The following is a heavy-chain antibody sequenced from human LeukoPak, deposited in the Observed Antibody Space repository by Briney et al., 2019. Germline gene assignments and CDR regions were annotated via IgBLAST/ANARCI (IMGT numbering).Heavy chain of an antibody. CDR1: GFIFSNYP. CDR2: TSRDGNSK. V-gene: IGHV3-30-3*01. Sequence: GGSLRLSCAASGFIFSNYPMHWVRQAPGKGLEWVAVTSRDGNSKYYPDIVRGRFTISRDNSKNTLYLQMNSLRAEDTAVYYCAREIPNAFDIWGQGTMVTVSS. CDR3: AREIPNAFDI. J-gene: IGHJ3*02.